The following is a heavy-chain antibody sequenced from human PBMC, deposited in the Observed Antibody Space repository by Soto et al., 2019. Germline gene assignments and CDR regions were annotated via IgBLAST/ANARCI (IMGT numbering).Heavy chain of an antibody. CDR2: IYNDGSKQ. CDR3: AERKRAATVYCFDN. J-gene: IGHJ4*02. Sequence: TLCLSCTASGVTFTGYGMDWVRQPPGKGLEWVGVIYNDGSKQYNCDPASGRFTTSRDNTNNMHFFLMTSSRPAAAADYYCAERKRAATVYCFDNWGQGTLVTVSS. D-gene: IGHD6-25*01. V-gene: IGHV3-30*18. CDR1: GVTFTGYG.